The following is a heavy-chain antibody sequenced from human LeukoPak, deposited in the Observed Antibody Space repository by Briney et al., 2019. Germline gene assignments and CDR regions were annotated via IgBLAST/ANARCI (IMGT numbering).Heavy chain of an antibody. J-gene: IGHJ4*02. V-gene: IGHV4-31*03. D-gene: IGHD3-22*01. CDR2: IYYSGST. CDR1: GGSISSGGYY. Sequence: SQTLSLTCTVSGGSISSGGYYWSWIRQHPGKGLEWIGYIYYSGSTYYNPSLKSRVTISVDTSKNQFSLKLSSVTAAGTAVYYCARAGYYYDSSGLFDYWGQGTLVTVSS. CDR3: ARAGYYYDSSGLFDY.